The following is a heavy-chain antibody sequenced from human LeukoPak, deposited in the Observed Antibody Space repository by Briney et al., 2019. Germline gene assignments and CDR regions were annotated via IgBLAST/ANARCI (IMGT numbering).Heavy chain of an antibody. D-gene: IGHD5-18*01. CDR2: ISTSGAST. V-gene: IGHV3-48*03. CDR1: GLISSKFE. Sequence: GGSLRLSCPPSGLISSKFEMNWVRHAPGKGLEWLSYISTSGASTYYADSAKGRFTVSRDNAKNSMYLRMDTLRAEDTAVYYCARERGYNYGYSGYYDQWGQGILVTVSS. J-gene: IGHJ4*02. CDR3: ARERGYNYGYSGYYDQ.